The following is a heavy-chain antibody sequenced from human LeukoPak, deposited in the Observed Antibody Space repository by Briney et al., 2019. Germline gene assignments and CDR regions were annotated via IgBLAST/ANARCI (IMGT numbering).Heavy chain of an antibody. Sequence: ASVKVSCKASGYTFTSYYMHWVRQAPGQGLEWMGIINPSGGSTSYAQKFQGRVTMTRDTSTSTVYMELSSLRSEDTAVYYCASSDFWSGYSLPLFDPWGQGTLVTVSS. V-gene: IGHV1-46*01. CDR3: ASSDFWSGYSLPLFDP. J-gene: IGHJ5*02. D-gene: IGHD3-3*01. CDR1: GYTFTSYY. CDR2: INPSGGST.